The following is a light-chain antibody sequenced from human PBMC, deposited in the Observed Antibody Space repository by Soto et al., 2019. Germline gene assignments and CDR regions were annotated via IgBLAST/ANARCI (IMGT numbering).Light chain of an antibody. CDR1: SSNIGTNT. CDR3: AAWDDSLNGWV. J-gene: IGLJ3*02. Sequence: QSVLTQPPSASGTPGQRVTISCSGGSSNIGTNTVNWYQQFPGTAPKLLIYSNNQRPSGVPDRFSDSKSGTSASLAISGLQSEDEADYYCAAWDDSLNGWVFGGGTKLT. CDR2: SNN. V-gene: IGLV1-44*01.